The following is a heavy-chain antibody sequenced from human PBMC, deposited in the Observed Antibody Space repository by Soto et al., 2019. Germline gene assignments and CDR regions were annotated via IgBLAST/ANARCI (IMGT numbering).Heavy chain of an antibody. J-gene: IGHJ4*02. Sequence: GGSLRLSCAAAGFTCSSYSMNWVRQAPGKGLEWVSYISSSSSTIYYADSVKGRFTISRDNAKNSLYLQMNSLRAEDAAVYYCASHPRDSSGYWYYFDYWGQGTLVTVSS. V-gene: IGHV3-48*01. CDR2: ISSSSSTI. D-gene: IGHD3-22*01. CDR3: ASHPRDSSGYWYYFDY. CDR1: GFTCSSYS.